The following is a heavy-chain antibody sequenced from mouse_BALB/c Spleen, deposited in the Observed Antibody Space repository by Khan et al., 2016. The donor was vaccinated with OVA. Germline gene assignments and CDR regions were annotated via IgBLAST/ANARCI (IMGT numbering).Heavy chain of an antibody. J-gene: IGHJ2*01. V-gene: IGHV3-2*02. CDR3: ARSIMAN. CDR2: ISYSGST. CDR1: GYSITSDYA. Sequence: EVHLVESGPGLVKPSQSLSLTCTVTGYSITSDYAWNWIRQFPGNKLEWMGYISYSGSTSYNPSPKSRISITRDTSKNQFFLQLNSVTTEDTATYYCARSIMANWGQGTTLTVSS.